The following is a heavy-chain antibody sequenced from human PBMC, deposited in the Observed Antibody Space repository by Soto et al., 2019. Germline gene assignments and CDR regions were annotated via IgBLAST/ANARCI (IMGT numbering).Heavy chain of an antibody. D-gene: IGHD2-15*01. Sequence: SETLSLTCPVSGGSISPFYWSWVRQPPGKGLEWIGYLYYSGNTNYNPSLKSRVTISVDASKNQVSLRLTSVTAADTAVYYCARVGGVAARTFDYWGQGTVVTVS. J-gene: IGHJ4*02. V-gene: IGHV4-59*01. CDR1: GGSISPFY. CDR2: LYYSGNT. CDR3: ARVGGVAARTFDY.